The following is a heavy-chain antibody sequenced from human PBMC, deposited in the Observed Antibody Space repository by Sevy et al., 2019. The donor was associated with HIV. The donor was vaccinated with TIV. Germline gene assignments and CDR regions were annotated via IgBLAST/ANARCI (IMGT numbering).Heavy chain of an antibody. CDR1: GGSIRSYY. CDR2: IDYNGST. J-gene: IGHJ6*02. D-gene: IGHD3-9*01. V-gene: IGHV4-59*03. CDR3: GGLDYHYYHAMDV. Sequence: SETLSLTCAVSGGSIRSYYWSWIRQSPGKGLEWIGYIDYNGSTNYNPSLKSRVSMSIDTSTNRFSLKLSSVTAADTALYYCGGLDYHYYHAMDVWGQGTTVTVSS.